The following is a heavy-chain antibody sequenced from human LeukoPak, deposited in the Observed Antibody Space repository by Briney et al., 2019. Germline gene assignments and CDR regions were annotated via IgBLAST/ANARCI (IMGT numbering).Heavy chain of an antibody. D-gene: IGHD6-13*01. Sequence: SGGSLRLSCAASGFTFSSYGMHWVRQAPGKGLEWVAVIWYDGSNKNYADSVKGRFTISRDNSKNTVYLQMNSLRAEDTAVYYCARVGLTAAAGTYDYWGQGTLVTVSS. J-gene: IGHJ4*02. V-gene: IGHV3-33*01. CDR2: IWYDGSNK. CDR3: ARVGLTAAAGTYDY. CDR1: GFTFSSYG.